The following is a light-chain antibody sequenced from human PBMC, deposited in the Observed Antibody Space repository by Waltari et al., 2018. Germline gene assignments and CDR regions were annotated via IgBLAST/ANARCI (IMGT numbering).Light chain of an antibody. CDR3: QHYNNYSPWT. V-gene: IGKV1-5*03. CDR1: QNINSW. J-gene: IGKJ1*01. CDR2: KAS. Sequence: IQMPQSPPTLSASVRDRVTITCRTSQNINSWLAWYQQKPGKAPKLLIYKASSLESGVPSRFSGSGSGTEFTLTITSLQPDDFATYFCQHYNNYSPWTFGQGTKVEVK.